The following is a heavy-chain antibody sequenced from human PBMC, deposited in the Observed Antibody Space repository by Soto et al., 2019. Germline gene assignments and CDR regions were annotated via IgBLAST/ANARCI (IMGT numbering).Heavy chain of an antibody. CDR3: AREGPYGAGTSRWGYYYYYGMDV. J-gene: IGHJ6*02. CDR1: GFTFSSYA. V-gene: IGHV3-30-3*01. D-gene: IGHD3-10*01. Sequence: QVQLVESGGGVVQPGRSLRLSCAASGFTFSSYAMHWVRQAPGKGLEWVAVISYDGSNKYYADSVKGRFTISRDNSKNTLNLQMNSLRAEDTAVYYCAREGPYGAGTSRWGYYYYYGMDVWGQGATVTVSS. CDR2: ISYDGSNK.